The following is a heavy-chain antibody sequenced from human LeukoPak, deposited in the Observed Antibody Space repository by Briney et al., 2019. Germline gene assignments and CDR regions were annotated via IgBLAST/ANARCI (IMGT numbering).Heavy chain of an antibody. CDR3: ARTRLRSYLAYCGGDCYSGDAFDI. Sequence: SETLSLTCAVYGGSFSGYYWGWIRQPPGKGLEWIGSIYYSGSTYYNPSLRSRVTISVDTSKNQFSLKLSSVTAADTAVYYCARTRLRSYLAYCGGDCYSGDAFDIWGQGTMVTVSS. CDR2: IYYSGST. J-gene: IGHJ3*02. D-gene: IGHD2-21*02. CDR1: GGSFSGYY. V-gene: IGHV4-34*01.